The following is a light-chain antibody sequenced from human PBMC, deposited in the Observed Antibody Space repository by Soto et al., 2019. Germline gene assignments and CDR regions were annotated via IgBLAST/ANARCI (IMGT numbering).Light chain of an antibody. CDR3: QQSYSTPHT. J-gene: IGKJ2*01. CDR1: HSISSY. V-gene: IGKV1-39*01. Sequence: DIQMTQSPSSLSASVGDRVTNTCRASHSISSYLSWYQQKPGKAPKLLIYAASSLQSGVPSRFSGSGSGTDCTLTISSLQPEDFATYYCQQSYSTPHTFGQGTKLEIK. CDR2: AAS.